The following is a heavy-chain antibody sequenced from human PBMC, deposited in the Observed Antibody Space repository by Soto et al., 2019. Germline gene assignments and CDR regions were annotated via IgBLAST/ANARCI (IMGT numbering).Heavy chain of an antibody. J-gene: IGHJ4*02. CDR3: AKALYGGFTY. D-gene: IGHD3-10*01. V-gene: IGHV3-23*01. CDR2: ISGSDDST. CDR1: GFTFSVYA. Sequence: EVRLLESGGGLVQPGGSLRLSCAASGFTFSVYAMSWVRQAPGKGLEWVSGISGSDDSTHYADSVKGRFTVSRDNSKSMLYLQTNSLRAEDTAIYYCAKALYGGFTYWGQGTLVTVSS.